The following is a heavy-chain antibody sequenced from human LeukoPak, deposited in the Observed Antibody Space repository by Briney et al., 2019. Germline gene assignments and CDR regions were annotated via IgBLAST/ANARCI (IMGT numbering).Heavy chain of an antibody. CDR3: ARDGGSGIDY. V-gene: IGHV3-33*01. J-gene: IGHJ4*02. Sequence: GGSLRLSCVVSGFTFSSYGMHWLRQAPGKGLEWVAVIWYDGSKMFYGDSVKGRFSVSRDDSKNTLYLQMSSLRAEDTAVYYCARDGGSGIDYWGQGTLVTVSS. CDR1: GFTFSSYG. D-gene: IGHD3-16*01. CDR2: IWYDGSKM.